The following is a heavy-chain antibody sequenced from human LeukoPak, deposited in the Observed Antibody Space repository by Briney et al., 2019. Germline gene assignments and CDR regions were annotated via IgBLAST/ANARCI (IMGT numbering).Heavy chain of an antibody. CDR1: GFTFADYG. J-gene: IGHJ3*02. CDR2: INWNGGST. V-gene: IGHV3-20*04. D-gene: IGHD6-13*01. Sequence: GGSLRLSCAASGFTFADYGMSWVRQAPGKGLEWVSGINWNGGSTAYADSVKGRFTISRDNAKNSLYLQMNILRAEATAVFYCARDDVIAAASWGNHAAFDIWGQGTMVTVSS. CDR3: ARDDVIAAASWGNHAAFDI.